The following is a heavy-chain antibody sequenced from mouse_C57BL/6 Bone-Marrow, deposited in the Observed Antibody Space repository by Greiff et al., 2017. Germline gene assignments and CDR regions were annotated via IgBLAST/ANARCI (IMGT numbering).Heavy chain of an antibody. J-gene: IGHJ4*01. CDR1: GYSFTGYY. CDR3: ARGIYYYGSSYENYAMDY. D-gene: IGHD1-1*01. V-gene: IGHV1-31*01. Sequence: VQLKESGPELVKPGASVKISCKASGYSFTGYYMHWVKQSHGNILDWIGYIYPYNGVSSYNQKFKGKDTLTVDKSSSTASMELRSLTSEDSAVYYCARGIYYYGSSYENYAMDYWGQGTSVTVSS. CDR2: IYPYNGVS.